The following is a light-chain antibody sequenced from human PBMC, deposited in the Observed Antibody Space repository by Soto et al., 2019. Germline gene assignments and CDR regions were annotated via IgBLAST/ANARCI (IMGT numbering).Light chain of an antibody. V-gene: IGKV1-9*01. J-gene: IGKJ1*01. CDR3: QQVESSPWT. Sequence: DIQLTQSPSFLSASIGDRVTITCRASQGIGSYLAWYQQKPGKAPKLLIYGASALQSGVPSRFSGTGSGTDFTLTVSSLQPEDFATYYCQQVESSPWTFGPGTKVEIK. CDR1: QGIGSY. CDR2: GAS.